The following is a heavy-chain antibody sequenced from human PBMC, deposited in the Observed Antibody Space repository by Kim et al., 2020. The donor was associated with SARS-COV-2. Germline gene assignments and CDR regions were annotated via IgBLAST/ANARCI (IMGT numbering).Heavy chain of an antibody. D-gene: IGHD3-10*01. CDR3: ARLPTPGYFSYYYGSGNNRGGMDV. V-gene: IGHV1-18*01. J-gene: IGHJ6*02. CDR2: ISAYNGNT. CDR1: GYTFTSYG. Sequence: ASVKVSCKASGYTFTSYGISWVRQAPGQGLEWMGWISAYNGNTNYAQKLQGRVTMTTDTSTSTAYMELRSLRSDDTAVYYCARLPTPGYFSYYYGSGNNRGGMDVWGQGTTVTVSS.